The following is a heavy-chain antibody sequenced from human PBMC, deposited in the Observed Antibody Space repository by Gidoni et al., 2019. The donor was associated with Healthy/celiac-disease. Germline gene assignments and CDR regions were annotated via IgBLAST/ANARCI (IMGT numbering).Heavy chain of an antibody. CDR1: GFTFSRYS. V-gene: IGHV3-21*01. CDR3: ARDARSWGMDV. CDR2: ISSSSSYI. Sequence: EVQLVESGGGLVKPGGSLRLSCAASGFTFSRYSMNWVRQAPGKGLEWVSSISSSSSYIYYADSVKGRFTISRDNAKNSLYLQMNSLRAEDTAVYYCARDARSWGMDVWGQGTTVTVSS. J-gene: IGHJ6*02.